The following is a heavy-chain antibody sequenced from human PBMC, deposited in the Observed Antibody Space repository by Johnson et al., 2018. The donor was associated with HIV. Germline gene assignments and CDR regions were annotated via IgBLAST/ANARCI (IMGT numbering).Heavy chain of an antibody. CDR2: ISGSGGST. D-gene: IGHD3-22*01. V-gene: IGHV3-23*04. CDR1: GFTFSSYA. CDR3: AKDRGDSSGYYYADAFDI. J-gene: IGHJ3*02. Sequence: VQLVESGGGLVQPGGSLRLSCAASGFTFSSYAMSWVRQAPGKGLEWVSAISGSGGSTYYAYSVKGRFTISRDNSKNTLYLQMKSLRAEEPAVYYCAKDRGDSSGYYYADAFDIWGQGTMVTVSS.